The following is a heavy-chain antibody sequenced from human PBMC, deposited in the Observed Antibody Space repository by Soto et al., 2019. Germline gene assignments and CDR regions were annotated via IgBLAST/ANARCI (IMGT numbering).Heavy chain of an antibody. CDR2: IYSGGST. CDR3: ARGGWSYGMDV. CDR1: GFTVSSNY. D-gene: IGHD3-3*01. Sequence: GGSLRLSCAASGFTVSSNYMIWIRQAPGKGLEWASVIYSGGSTCYADSVKGRFTISRDNSKNTLYLQMNSLRAEDTAVYYCARGGWSYGMDVWGQGTTVTVSS. J-gene: IGHJ6*02. V-gene: IGHV3-53*01.